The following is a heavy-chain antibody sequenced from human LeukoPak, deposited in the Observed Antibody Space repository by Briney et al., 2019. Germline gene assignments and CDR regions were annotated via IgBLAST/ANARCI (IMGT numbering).Heavy chain of an antibody. CDR2: IKQDGSGT. CDR1: EFTFSNYW. Sequence: GGSLRLSCAASEFTFSNYWMSWVRLAPGKGMEWVANIKQDGSGTYYVDSVKGRFTISRDNAKNSLYLQMNSLRAEDTAVYYCAGCSMVTTYYNSYYMDIWGKGTTVTVSS. CDR3: AGCSMVTTYYNSYYMDI. V-gene: IGHV3-7*01. D-gene: IGHD4-17*01. J-gene: IGHJ6*03.